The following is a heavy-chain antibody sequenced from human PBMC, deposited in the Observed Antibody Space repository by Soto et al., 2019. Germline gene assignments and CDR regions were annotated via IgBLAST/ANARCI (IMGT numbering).Heavy chain of an antibody. D-gene: IGHD3-10*01. Sequence: QVQLVESGGGVVQPGRSLRLSCAASGFTFSSYGMHGVRQAPGKGLEWVAVIWYDGSNKYYADSVKGRFTISRDNSKNTLYLQMNSLRAEDTAVYYCARDRGGVSYYYYGMDVWGQGTTVTVSS. CDR2: IWYDGSNK. V-gene: IGHV3-33*01. CDR1: GFTFSSYG. CDR3: ARDRGGVSYYYYGMDV. J-gene: IGHJ6*02.